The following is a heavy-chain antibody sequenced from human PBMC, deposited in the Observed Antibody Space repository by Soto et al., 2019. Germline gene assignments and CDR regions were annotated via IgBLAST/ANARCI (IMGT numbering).Heavy chain of an antibody. CDR3: ARLGQYIPPYYFDY. J-gene: IGHJ4*02. CDR1: GFSLSTNEVG. V-gene: IGHV2-5*01. D-gene: IGHD3-16*01. Sequence: QITLKESGPTLVKPTQTLTLTCTFSGFSLSTNEVGVGWIRQPPGKALEWLALIYWHGDKRYSPSLNSRFTITKDTSKNQVFITMTNMDPVDTATYFCARLGQYIPPYYFDYWGQGTLGTVSS. CDR2: IYWHGDK.